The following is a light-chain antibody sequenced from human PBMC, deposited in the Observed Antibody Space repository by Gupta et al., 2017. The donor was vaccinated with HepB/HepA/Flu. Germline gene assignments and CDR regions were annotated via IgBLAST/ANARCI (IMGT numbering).Light chain of an antibody. V-gene: IGKV1-8*01. CDR2: DAS. CDR1: QDINIL. J-gene: IGKJ1*01. CDR3: QQNYDYQRR. Sequence: AIRLTQSPSSFPASTGDTVTITCRASQDINILLAWYQQKPGKAPNLLNHDASTLQSGVPLRFSGSGSGADFSLTINSLQPEYFATYYCQQNYDYQRRFGQGTKVEIK.